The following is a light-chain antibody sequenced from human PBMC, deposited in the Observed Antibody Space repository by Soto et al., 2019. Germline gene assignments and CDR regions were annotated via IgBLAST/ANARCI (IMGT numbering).Light chain of an antibody. Sequence: EIVLKQSPATLSLYPGESDTLSCRASQSVSSYLAWYQQKPGQAPRLLIYGASSRATGIPDRFSGSGSGTDFTLTISSLEPEDFAVYYCQQRSNWPPITFGQGTLLEV. CDR3: QQRSNWPPIT. CDR2: GAS. CDR1: QSVSSY. J-gene: IGKJ5*01. V-gene: IGKV3-11*01.